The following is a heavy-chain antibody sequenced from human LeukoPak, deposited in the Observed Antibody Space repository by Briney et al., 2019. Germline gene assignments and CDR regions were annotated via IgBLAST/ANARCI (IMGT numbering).Heavy chain of an antibody. J-gene: IGHJ4*02. Sequence: GKSLRLSCAASGFTFSGYPIHWIRQAPGKGLEWVAVISYDGSNKYYADSVKGRFTISRDNSKNTLYLQMNSLRAEDTAVYYCALSFRYYDYVWGSYRPLDYWGQGTLVTVSS. CDR1: GFTFSGYP. CDR2: ISYDGSNK. D-gene: IGHD3-16*02. CDR3: ALSFRYYDYVWGSYRPLDY. V-gene: IGHV3-30-3*01.